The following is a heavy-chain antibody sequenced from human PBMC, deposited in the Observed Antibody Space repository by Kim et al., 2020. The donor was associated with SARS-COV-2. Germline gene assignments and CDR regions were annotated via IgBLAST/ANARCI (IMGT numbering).Heavy chain of an antibody. J-gene: IGHJ4*02. CDR2: IYYSGST. CDR1: GGSISSSSYY. Sequence: SETLSLTCTVSGGSISSSSYYWGWIRQPPGKGLEWIGSIYYSGSTYYNPSLKSRVTISVDTSKNQFSLKLSSVTAADTAVYYCARDLWSDILTGTFDYWGQGTLVTVSS. CDR3: ARDLWSDILTGTFDY. D-gene: IGHD3-9*01. V-gene: IGHV4-39*07.